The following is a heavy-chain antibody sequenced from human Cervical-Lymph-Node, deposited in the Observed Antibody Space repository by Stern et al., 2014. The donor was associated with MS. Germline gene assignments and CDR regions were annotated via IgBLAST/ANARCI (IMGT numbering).Heavy chain of an antibody. CDR1: GGSITTGGYY. Sequence: QVQLVQSGPGLVKPSQTLSLTCTVSGGSITTGGYYWSWIRQYPGKGLEWIGYIYYSGTTYYNPSLKSQVTISRDTSENQFSLTLSSVTAADTAVYYCARSLLYSYLYFHLWGRGTLVTVSS. CDR2: IYYSGTT. D-gene: IGHD4-11*01. CDR3: ARSLLYSYLYFHL. J-gene: IGHJ2*01. V-gene: IGHV4-31*01.